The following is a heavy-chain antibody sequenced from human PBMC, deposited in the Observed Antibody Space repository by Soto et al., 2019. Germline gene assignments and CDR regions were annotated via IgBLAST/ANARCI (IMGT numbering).Heavy chain of an antibody. CDR3: AKRVPSSGHFDY. CDR2: ISGSGGST. D-gene: IGHD3-3*01. J-gene: IGHJ4*02. CDR1: GFTFSSYA. Sequence: PGGSPRLSCAASGFTFSSYAMSWVRQAPGKGLEWISAISGSGGSTYYADSVKGRFTISRDNSKNTLYLQMNSLRAEDTAVYYCAKRVPSSGHFDYWGQGTLVTVSS. V-gene: IGHV3-23*01.